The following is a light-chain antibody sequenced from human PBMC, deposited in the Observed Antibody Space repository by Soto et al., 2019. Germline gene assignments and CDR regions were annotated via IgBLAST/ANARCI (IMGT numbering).Light chain of an antibody. CDR1: QTISSW. V-gene: IGKV1-5*03. Sequence: DILMTQSPSTVSGSVGDRVTINCRASQTISSWLAWYQQKPGKAPKLLIYKASTLKSGVPSRFSGSGSGTEFTLTISSLQPDDFATYYCQHYNSYSEAFGQGTKVDIK. CDR3: QHYNSYSEA. J-gene: IGKJ1*01. CDR2: KAS.